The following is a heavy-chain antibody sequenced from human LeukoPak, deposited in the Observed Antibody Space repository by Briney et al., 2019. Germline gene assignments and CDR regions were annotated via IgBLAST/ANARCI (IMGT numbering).Heavy chain of an antibody. CDR2: INPSAGST. D-gene: IGHD3-10*01. J-gene: IGHJ4*02. Sequence: GASVKVSCKASGYTFTKYYIHWVRQAPGQGLEWMGIINPSAGSTNYAQKFQGRVTLTRDTSTSTVYMNVSNLRSEDTAVYYCARGKEVITMLRGLKPGYYFDYWGQGTLVTVSS. V-gene: IGHV1-46*01. CDR1: GYTFTKYY. CDR3: ARGKEVITMLRGLKPGYYFDY.